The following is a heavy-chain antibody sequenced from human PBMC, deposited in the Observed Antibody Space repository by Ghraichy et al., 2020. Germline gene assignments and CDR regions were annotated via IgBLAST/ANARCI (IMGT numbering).Heavy chain of an antibody. CDR1: GFSFSNYI. CDR2: ISSSSRTI. CDR3: ARASRVVRFYYYDALDV. J-gene: IGHJ6*02. D-gene: IGHD4-23*01. Sequence: GGSLRLSCAASGFSFSNYIMNWVCQAPGKGLEWVSHISSSSRTISYADSVKGRFTVSRDNAKNSLFLQMNSLRDEDTAVYYCARASRVVRFYYYDALDVWGQGTTVTVSS. V-gene: IGHV3-48*02.